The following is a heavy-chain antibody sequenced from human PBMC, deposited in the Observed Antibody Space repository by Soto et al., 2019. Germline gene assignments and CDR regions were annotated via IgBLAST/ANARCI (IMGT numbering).Heavy chain of an antibody. D-gene: IGHD1-26*01. CDR1: GGCFTGYS. V-gene: IGHV4-34*01. CDR2: INHSGST. Sequence: TSETLDLSCAVYGGCFTGYSWTWIRQPLRKGLEWIGQINHSGSTIYSTSLKSRLTISVGTSKNQFSLELSSVTAADTAVYYCARGLFSGTSYSGGWYYFDYGGQGALVT. J-gene: IGHJ4*02. CDR3: ARGLFSGTSYSGGWYYFDY.